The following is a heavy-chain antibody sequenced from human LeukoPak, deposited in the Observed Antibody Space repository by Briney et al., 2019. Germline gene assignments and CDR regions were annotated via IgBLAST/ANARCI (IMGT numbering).Heavy chain of an antibody. D-gene: IGHD4-17*01. CDR1: GFTFRSYW. Sequence: GGSLRLSCAASGFTFRSYWMHWVRQAPGKGLVWVSRINSDGSNTNYADSVKGRFTISRDNAKNTLYLQMNSLRAEDTAIYYCASTDDYADENYWGQGTLVTVSS. J-gene: IGHJ4*02. CDR2: INSDGSNT. CDR3: ASTDDYADENY. V-gene: IGHV3-74*01.